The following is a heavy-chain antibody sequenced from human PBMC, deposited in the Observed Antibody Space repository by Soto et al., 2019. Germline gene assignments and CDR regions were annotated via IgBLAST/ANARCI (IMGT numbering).Heavy chain of an antibody. J-gene: IGHJ4*02. D-gene: IGHD6-13*01. CDR2: ISTNGDST. V-gene: IGHV3-64*01. Sequence: EVQLVESGGGLVQPGGSLRLSCAASGFTFGSYPMHWVRQAPGKGLEYVSAISTNGDSTFYENSVKGRFTISRDNSKNTLYLQMGSLRAEDMGVYYCASEGMSRPRWVFDYWGQGPLVTASS. CDR3: ASEGMSRPRWVFDY. CDR1: GFTFGSYP.